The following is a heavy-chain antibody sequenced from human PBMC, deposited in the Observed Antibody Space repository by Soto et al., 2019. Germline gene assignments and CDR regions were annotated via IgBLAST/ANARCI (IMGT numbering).Heavy chain of an antibody. V-gene: IGHV3-33*01. J-gene: IGHJ4*02. Sequence: QVQLVESGGGVVQPGRSLRLSCAASGFSFSSYGMHWVRQAPGKGLEWVAIIWYDGSNKYYADSVKGRFTISRDNSKNTLYLQMNSLRGEDTAVYYCVREKDLAAWGQGTLVTVSS. D-gene: IGHD6-25*01. CDR2: IWYDGSNK. CDR1: GFSFSSYG. CDR3: VREKDLAA.